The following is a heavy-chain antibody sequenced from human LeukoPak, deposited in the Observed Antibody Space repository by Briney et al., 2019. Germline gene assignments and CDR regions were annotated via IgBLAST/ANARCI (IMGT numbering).Heavy chain of an antibody. J-gene: IGHJ4*02. CDR3: ARHDSGYIQKGFDY. Sequence: PSETLSLTCTVSGGSISSSSYYWGWIRQPPGKGLEWIGSIYYSGSTYYNPSLKSRVTISVDTSKNQFSLKLSSVTAADTAVYYCARHDSGYIQKGFDYWGQGTLVTVSS. CDR1: GGSISSSSYY. V-gene: IGHV4-39*01. D-gene: IGHD3-22*01. CDR2: IYYSGST.